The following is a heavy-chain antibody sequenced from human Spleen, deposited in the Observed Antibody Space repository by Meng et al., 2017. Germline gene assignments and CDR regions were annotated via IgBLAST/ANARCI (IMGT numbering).Heavy chain of an antibody. CDR1: RDSTSRSRYY. D-gene: IGHD1-26*01. CDR3: ARAHGSTNWFYF. Sequence: SETLSLTCTVSRDSTSRSRYYWGWLRQPPGKGLEWIGTLDYSGTTYYNPSLKSRVTLSVDTSNNQFSLRLNSVTAADTAVYYCARAHGSTNWFYFWGQGTLVTVSS. CDR2: LDYSGTT. J-gene: IGHJ4*02. V-gene: IGHV4-39*07.